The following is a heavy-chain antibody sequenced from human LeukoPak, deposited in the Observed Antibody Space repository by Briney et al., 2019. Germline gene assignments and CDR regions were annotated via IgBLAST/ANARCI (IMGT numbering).Heavy chain of an antibody. D-gene: IGHD6-19*01. V-gene: IGHV4-59*01. J-gene: IGHJ6*03. CDR2: IYYSGST. CDR3: ARVGASSGWYSFHYYYMDV. Sequence: PSETLSLTCTVSGGSISSYYWSWIRQPPGKGLEWIGYIYYSGSTNYSPSLKSRVTISVDTSKNQFSLKLSSVTAADTAVYYCARVGASSGWYSFHYYYMDVWGKGTTVTISS. CDR1: GGSISSYY.